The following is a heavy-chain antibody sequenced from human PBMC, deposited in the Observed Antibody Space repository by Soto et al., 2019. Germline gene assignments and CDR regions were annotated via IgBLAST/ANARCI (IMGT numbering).Heavy chain of an antibody. D-gene: IGHD3-22*01. CDR1: GGTFSSYA. CDR2: IIPIFGTA. V-gene: IGHV1-69*01. CDR3: ARRGYYDSSGYYQPDGMDV. Sequence: QVQLVQSGAEVKKPGSSVKVSCKASGGTFSSYAISWVRQAPGQGLEWMGGIIPIFGTANYAQKFQGRVTITADESTSTAYMELSSLRPEDTAVYYCARRGYYDSSGYYQPDGMDVWGQGTTVTVSS. J-gene: IGHJ6*02.